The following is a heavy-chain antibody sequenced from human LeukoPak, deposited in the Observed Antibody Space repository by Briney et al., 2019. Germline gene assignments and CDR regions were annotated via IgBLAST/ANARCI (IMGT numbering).Heavy chain of an antibody. CDR2: IFYSGST. V-gene: IGHV4-39*01. CDR3: ARHVPSDVRTVVVTSDLYFDL. J-gene: IGHJ2*01. D-gene: IGHD2-21*02. Sequence: PWETLSLTCTVSGGSISSSRYYWGWIRPPPGKGRVCIGTIFYSGSTYYNPSLKSRVTISVDTSKNQFSLNLSSVTAADTALYYCARHVPSDVRTVVVTSDLYFDLWGRGTLVTVSS. CDR1: GGSISSSRYY.